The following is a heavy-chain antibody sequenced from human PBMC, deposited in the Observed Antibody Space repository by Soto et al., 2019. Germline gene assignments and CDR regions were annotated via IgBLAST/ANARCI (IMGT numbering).Heavy chain of an antibody. D-gene: IGHD3-3*01. J-gene: IGHJ4*02. V-gene: IGHV1-69*13. CDR2: IIPIFGTA. CDR1: GGTFSSYA. CDR3: ARDPTYDFWSEEGPV. Sequence: GASVKVSCKASGGTFSSYAISWVRQAPGQGLEWMGGIIPIFGTANYAQKFQGRVTITADESTSTAYMELSSLRSEDTAVYYCARDPTYDFWSEEGPVWGQGTLVTVSS.